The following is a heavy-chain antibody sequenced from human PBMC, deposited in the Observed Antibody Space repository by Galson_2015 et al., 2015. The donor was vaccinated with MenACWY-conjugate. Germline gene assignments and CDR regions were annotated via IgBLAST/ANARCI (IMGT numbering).Heavy chain of an antibody. CDR2: IKPDGSEK. Sequence: LRLSCAVSGFTFSRYWMHWVRQAPGKGLEWVADIKPDGSEKYYADSVKGRFTISRDSVKNSLYLQMNSLRAEDTAVYYCARHPPGGRGMDVWGQGTTVTVSS. V-gene: IGHV3-7*03. CDR3: ARHPPGGRGMDV. J-gene: IGHJ6*02. CDR1: GFTFSRYW. D-gene: IGHD1-26*01.